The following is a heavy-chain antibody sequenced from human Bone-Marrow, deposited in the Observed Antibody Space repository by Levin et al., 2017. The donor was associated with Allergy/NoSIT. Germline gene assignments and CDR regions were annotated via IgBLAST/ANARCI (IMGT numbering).Heavy chain of an antibody. J-gene: IGHJ4*02. CDR3: ARDLLALSYYDILTGPPDY. Sequence: GGSLRLSCAASGFTFSSYAMHWVRQAPGKGLEWVAVISYDGSNKYYADSVKGRFTISRDNSKNTLYLQMNSLRAEDTAVYYCARDLLALSYYDILTGPPDYWGQGTLVTVSS. D-gene: IGHD3-9*01. V-gene: IGHV3-30-3*01. CDR2: ISYDGSNK. CDR1: GFTFSSYA.